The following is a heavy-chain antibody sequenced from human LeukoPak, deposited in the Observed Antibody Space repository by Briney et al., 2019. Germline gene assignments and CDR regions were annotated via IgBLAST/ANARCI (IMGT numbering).Heavy chain of an antibody. CDR1: GDSVSSNSAA. Sequence: SQTLSLTCVISGDSVSSNSAAWNWIRQSPSRGLEWLGRTYYRSKWHNDYAVSVKSRISINPDTSKNQVSLQLNSVTPEDTAVYYCARGSGYNSGWYFDYWGQGTLVTVSS. D-gene: IGHD6-19*01. J-gene: IGHJ4*02. CDR2: TYYRSKWHN. V-gene: IGHV6-1*01. CDR3: ARGSGYNSGWYFDY.